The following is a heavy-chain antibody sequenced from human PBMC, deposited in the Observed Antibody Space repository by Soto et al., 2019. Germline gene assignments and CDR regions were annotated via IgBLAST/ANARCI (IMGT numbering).Heavy chain of an antibody. V-gene: IGHV1-69*06. Sequence: SVKVSCKASGGTFSSYAISWVRQAPGQGLEWMGGIIPIFGTANYAQKFQGRVTITADKSTSTAYMELSSLRSEDTAVYYCARGQGIQLWLRQYYYYGMDVWGQGTTVTVSS. J-gene: IGHJ6*02. CDR3: ARGQGIQLWLRQYYYYGMDV. D-gene: IGHD5-18*01. CDR1: GGTFSSYA. CDR2: IIPIFGTA.